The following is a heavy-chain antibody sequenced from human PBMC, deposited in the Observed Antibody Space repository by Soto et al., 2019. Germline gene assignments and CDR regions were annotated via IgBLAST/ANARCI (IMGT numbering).Heavy chain of an antibody. Sequence: GGTLRLCCAASGFTFSGYWMHWVRQAPGKGLVWVSRINSDGSATGYADSVKGRFTMSRDNAKNTLYLQMSSLRAEDTAVYYCVKDTRLDTVPVADAISYHYYGMDVWGQGTTVTVSS. D-gene: IGHD2-2*02. V-gene: IGHV3-74*01. J-gene: IGHJ6*02. CDR3: VKDTRLDTVPVADAISYHYYGMDV. CDR1: GFTFSGYW. CDR2: INSDGSAT.